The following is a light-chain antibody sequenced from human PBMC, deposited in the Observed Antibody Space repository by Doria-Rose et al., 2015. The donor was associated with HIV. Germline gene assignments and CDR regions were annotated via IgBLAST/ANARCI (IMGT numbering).Light chain of an antibody. Sequence: FTQSPGTLSLSPGERATLSCRASQSFSSTYLAWYQQKPGQAPSLLIYDGSTRATGIPDRFSVSGSGTDFTLTINRLEPEDFALYYCHQYGTSWTFGQGTKVEI. J-gene: IGKJ1*01. CDR3: HQYGTSWT. CDR2: DGS. CDR1: QSFSSTY. V-gene: IGKV3-20*01.